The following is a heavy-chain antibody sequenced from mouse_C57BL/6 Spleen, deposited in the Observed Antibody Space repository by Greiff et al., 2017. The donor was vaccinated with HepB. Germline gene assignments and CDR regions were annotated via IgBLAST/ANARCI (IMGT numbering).Heavy chain of an antibody. Sequence: QVQLKESGPELVKPGASVKISCKASGYAFSSSWMNWVKQRPGKGLEWIGRIYPGDGDTNYNGKFKGKATLTADKSSSTAYMQLSSLTSEDSAVCFCASAYYSNLYAMDYWGQGTSVTVSS. CDR3: ASAYYSNLYAMDY. D-gene: IGHD2-5*01. CDR1: GYAFSSSW. CDR2: IYPGDGDT. V-gene: IGHV1-82*01. J-gene: IGHJ4*01.